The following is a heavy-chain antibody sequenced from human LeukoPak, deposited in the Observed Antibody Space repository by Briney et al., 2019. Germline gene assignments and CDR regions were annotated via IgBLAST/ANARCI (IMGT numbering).Heavy chain of an antibody. CDR2: ISWDGGST. Sequence: GGSLRLSCAASGFTFDDYAMHWVRQAPGKGLEWVSRISWDGGSTYYADSGKGRFTISRDNSKNSLYLQMNSLRAEDTALYYCARDLGIAAASWFDPWGQGTLVTVSS. CDR1: GFTFDDYA. CDR3: ARDLGIAAASWFDP. V-gene: IGHV3-43D*03. J-gene: IGHJ5*02. D-gene: IGHD6-13*01.